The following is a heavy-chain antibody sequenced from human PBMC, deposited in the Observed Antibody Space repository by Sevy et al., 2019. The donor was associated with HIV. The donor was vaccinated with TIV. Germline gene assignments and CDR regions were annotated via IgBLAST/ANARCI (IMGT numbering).Heavy chain of an antibody. CDR1: GYSISSGYY. D-gene: IGHD3-10*01. J-gene: IGHJ4*02. V-gene: IGHV4-38-2*02. CDR2: IYHSGST. Sequence: SETLSLTCTVSGYSISSGYYWGWIRQPPGKGLEWIGSIYHSGSTYYNPSLKSRVTISVDTSKNQFSLKLSSVTAADTAVYYCAREGFGELWRVDYWGQGTLVTVSS. CDR3: AREGFGELWRVDY.